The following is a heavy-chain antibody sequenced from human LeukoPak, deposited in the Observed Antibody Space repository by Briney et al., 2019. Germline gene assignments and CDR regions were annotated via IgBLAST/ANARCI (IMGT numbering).Heavy chain of an antibody. V-gene: IGHV3-23*01. CDR2: ISGSGAST. Sequence: GGSLRLSCAASGFTFSSYAMSWVRQAPGKGLEWVSAISGSGASTYYADSVKGRFTISRDNAKNSLYLQMNSLRAEDTTVYYCARGMAVAGPLWGQGTLVTVSS. CDR1: GFTFSSYA. CDR3: ARGMAVAGPL. J-gene: IGHJ4*02. D-gene: IGHD6-19*01.